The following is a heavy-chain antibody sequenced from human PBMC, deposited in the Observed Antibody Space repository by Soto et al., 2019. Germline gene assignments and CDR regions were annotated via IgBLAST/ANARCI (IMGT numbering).Heavy chain of an antibody. Sequence: TSETLSLTCTVSGGSISSYYWSWIRQPPGKGLEWIGYIYYSGSTNYNPSLKSRVTISVDTSKNQFSLKLSSVTAEDTAIYYCAGDDVLCDGGRCYGVPLDVWGKGTTVTVSS. CDR2: IYYSGST. J-gene: IGHJ6*04. CDR1: GGSISSYY. V-gene: IGHV4-59*12. CDR3: AGDDVLCDGGRCYGVPLDV. D-gene: IGHD2-15*01.